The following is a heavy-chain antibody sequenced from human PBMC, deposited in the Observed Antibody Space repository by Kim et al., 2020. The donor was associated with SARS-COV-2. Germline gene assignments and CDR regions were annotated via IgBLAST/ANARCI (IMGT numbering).Heavy chain of an antibody. D-gene: IGHD1-7*01. J-gene: IGHJ4*02. V-gene: IGHV4-34*01. CDR2: P. CDR3: ASGKLAPRLQY. Sequence: PNYNPSLDSRVTISLDPSKNQCSLKLTSVTAADTALYYCASGKLAPRLQYWGQGALVTVSS.